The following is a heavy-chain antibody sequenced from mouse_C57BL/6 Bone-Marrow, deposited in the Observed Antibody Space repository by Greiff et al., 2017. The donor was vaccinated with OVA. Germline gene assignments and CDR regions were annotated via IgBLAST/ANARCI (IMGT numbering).Heavy chain of an antibody. D-gene: IGHD2-1*01. Sequence: QVQLQQPGAELVKPGASVKMSCKASGYTFTSYWITWVKQRPGQGLEWIGDIYPGSGSTNYHEKFKSKATLTVDTSSSTASLPLSSLTSEDSAVYYCAKVYFYYDAMDDWGQGTSVTVSS. J-gene: IGHJ4*01. CDR2: IYPGSGST. CDR1: GYTFTSYW. V-gene: IGHV1-55*01. CDR3: AKVYFYYDAMDD.